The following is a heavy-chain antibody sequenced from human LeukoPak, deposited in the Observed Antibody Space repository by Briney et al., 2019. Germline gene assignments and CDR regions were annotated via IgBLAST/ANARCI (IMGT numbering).Heavy chain of an antibody. CDR1: GDSINNYF. D-gene: IGHD5-18*01. J-gene: IGHJ4*02. V-gene: IGHV4-59*01. CDR3: ARTLRGYSYGPFDY. CDR2: IYYSGST. Sequence: SETLSLTCTVSGDSINNYFWSWIRQPPGKRLGWIGYIYYSGSTNFNPSLKSRVTISVDTSKNQFSLELSSVTAADTAVYYCARTLRGYSYGPFDYWGQGTLVTVSS.